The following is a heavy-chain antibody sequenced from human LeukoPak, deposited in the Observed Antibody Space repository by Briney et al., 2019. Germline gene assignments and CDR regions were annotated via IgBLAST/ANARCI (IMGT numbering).Heavy chain of an antibody. Sequence: PSETLSLTCTVSGGSISSSSYYWGWIRQPPGKGLEWIGSIYYSGSTYYNPSLKSRVTISVDTSKNQFSLKLSSVTAADTAVYYCARQGLSIAARDGLDYWGQGTLVTVSS. V-gene: IGHV4-39*01. D-gene: IGHD6-6*01. J-gene: IGHJ4*02. CDR2: IYYSGST. CDR3: ARQGLSIAARDGLDY. CDR1: GGSISSSSYY.